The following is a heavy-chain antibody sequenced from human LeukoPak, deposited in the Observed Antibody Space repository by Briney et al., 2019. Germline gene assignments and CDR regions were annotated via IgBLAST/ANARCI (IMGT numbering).Heavy chain of an antibody. CDR3: APSRFSVWEGYLQH. CDR1: GFTFSSYA. V-gene: IGHV3-23*01. CDR2: ISGTNDNT. Sequence: GGSLRLSCAASGFTFSSYAMSWVRQAPGKGLEWVSEISGTNDNTHYADSVKGRFTISRDRSKNTLYLQMNSLRAEDTAVYYCAPSRFSVWEGYLQHWGQGTLVTVSS. D-gene: IGHD1-26*01. J-gene: IGHJ1*01.